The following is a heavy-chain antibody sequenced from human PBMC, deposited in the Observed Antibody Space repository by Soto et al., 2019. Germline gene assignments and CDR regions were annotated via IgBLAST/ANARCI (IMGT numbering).Heavy chain of an antibody. CDR1: GFSLTTSGVG. CDR2: IFWADGK. J-gene: IGHJ4*02. CDR3: AHRVLRTVFGLVTTTAIYFDF. D-gene: IGHD3-3*01. Sequence: QITLNESGPTQVKPRQTLTLTCTFSGFSLTTSGVGVGWIRQSPGKAPEGLALIFWADGKRYSPSLKSRLTIIKDTSKNQVVLTMADLDPADTATYYCAHRVLRTVFGLVTTTAIYFDFWGQGTPVAVSS. V-gene: IGHV2-5*02.